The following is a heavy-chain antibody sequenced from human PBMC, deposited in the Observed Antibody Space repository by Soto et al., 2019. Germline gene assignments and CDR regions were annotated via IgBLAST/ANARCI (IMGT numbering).Heavy chain of an antibody. CDR2: ISHDGKIQ. V-gene: IGHV3-30*04. D-gene: IGHD5-18*01. Sequence: PGGSLRLSCAASGFTVSGYAMHWVRQAPGKGLEWVTFISHDGKIQYYADSVKGRFTISRDDPKKTLYLQMNSLRIDDTAVYYCTLVGYSYDLGSVFDPWGLGIQDTGSS. J-gene: IGHJ5*02. CDR1: GFTVSGYA. CDR3: TLVGYSYDLGSVFDP.